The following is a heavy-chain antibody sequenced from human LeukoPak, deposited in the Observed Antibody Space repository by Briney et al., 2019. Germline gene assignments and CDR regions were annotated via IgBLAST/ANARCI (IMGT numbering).Heavy chain of an antibody. CDR3: ARHLNNCGDDCYIFDY. V-gene: IGHV4-59*08. D-gene: IGHD2-21*01. CDR1: GGSIFSYY. CDR2: IYYSGST. J-gene: IGHJ4*02. Sequence: SEALSLTCTVSGGSIFSYYWSWIRQPPGKGLEWMGYIYYSGSTNYNPSLKSRVTISVDTSKNQFSLRVSSVTAADTAVYYCARHLNNCGDDCYIFDYWGQGTLVTVSS.